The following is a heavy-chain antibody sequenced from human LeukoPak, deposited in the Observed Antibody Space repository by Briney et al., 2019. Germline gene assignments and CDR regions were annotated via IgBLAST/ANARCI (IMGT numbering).Heavy chain of an antibody. CDR3: ANHGGSPYYFDY. V-gene: IGHV4-39*01. J-gene: IGHJ4*02. CDR1: GGSISSSSYY. CDR2: IYYSGST. Sequence: SETLSLTCTVSGGSISSSSYYWGWIRQPPGKGLEWIGSIYYSGSTYYNPSLKSRVTISVDTSKNQFSLKLSSVTAADTAVDYGANHGGSPYYFDYWGQGTLVTVPS. D-gene: IGHD3-16*01.